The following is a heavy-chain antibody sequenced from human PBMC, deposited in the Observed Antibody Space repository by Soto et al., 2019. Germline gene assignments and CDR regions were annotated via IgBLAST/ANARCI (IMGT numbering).Heavy chain of an antibody. Sequence: GASVKVSCKASGYTFTSYGISWVRQAPGQGLEWMGWISAYNGNTNYAQKLQGRVTMTTDTSTSTAYMELRSLRSDDTAVYYCARAITMIVRPYFFDYWGQGTLVTVSS. CDR3: ARAITMIVRPYFFDY. D-gene: IGHD3-22*01. CDR2: ISAYNGNT. J-gene: IGHJ4*02. CDR1: GYTFTSYG. V-gene: IGHV1-18*01.